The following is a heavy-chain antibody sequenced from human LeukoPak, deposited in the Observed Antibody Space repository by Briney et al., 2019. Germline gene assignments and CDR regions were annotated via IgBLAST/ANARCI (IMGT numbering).Heavy chain of an antibody. CDR1: GFTFSSYA. CDR3: ARVGYTGTWYSSPPFDY. CDR2: IYSDGST. Sequence: GGSLRLSCAASGFTFSSYAMSWVRQAPGKALEWVSLIYSDGSTYYADSVKGRFSISRDNSKNTLYLQMNSLRVEDTAVYYCARVGYTGTWYSSPPFDYWGQGTLVTVSS. J-gene: IGHJ4*02. D-gene: IGHD6-13*01. V-gene: IGHV3-66*01.